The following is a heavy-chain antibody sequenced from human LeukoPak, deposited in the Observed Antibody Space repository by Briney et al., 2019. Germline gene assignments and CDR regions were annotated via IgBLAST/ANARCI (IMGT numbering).Heavy chain of an antibody. J-gene: IGHJ5*02. Sequence: PGGSLRLSCAASGFTFSIYAIHWVRQAPGKGLEWVALISYDGSNKYYADSVRGRFTISRDNSKNTLYLQMNSLRTEVTAVYYCARGDGGPQNWFDPWGQGTLVTVSS. CDR2: ISYDGSNK. V-gene: IGHV3-30*04. CDR3: ARGDGGPQNWFDP. D-gene: IGHD4-23*01. CDR1: GFTFSIYA.